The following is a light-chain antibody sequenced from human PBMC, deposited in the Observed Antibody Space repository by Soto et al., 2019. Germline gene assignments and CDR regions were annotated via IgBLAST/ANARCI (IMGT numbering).Light chain of an antibody. CDR2: HAS. CDR1: QSVSRY. J-gene: IGKJ2*01. CDR3: QQRSNWPPYT. Sequence: EIVLTQSPATLSLSPGERATLSCRASQSVSRYLAWYQQKPGQAPRLLIYHASNRATGIPARFSGSGSGTDFTLTISSLEPEDVAVYYCQQRSNWPPYTFGQGTKLEI. V-gene: IGKV3-11*01.